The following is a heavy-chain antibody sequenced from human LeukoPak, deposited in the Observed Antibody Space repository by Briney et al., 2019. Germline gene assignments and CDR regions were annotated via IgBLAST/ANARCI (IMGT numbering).Heavy chain of an antibody. CDR2: ISVYKGDT. V-gene: IGHV1-18*01. CDR3: ARSRLYGFGIQEFDY. Sequence: GASVKVSCKASGYNFRAYDITWVRQAPGQGLEWMGWISVYKGDTKYAQNIQGRVTMTTDTSTSTAYMELRSLRSDDTAVYYCARSRLYGFGIQEFDYWGQGTLVTVSS. CDR1: GYNFRAYD. J-gene: IGHJ4*02. D-gene: IGHD2-8*02.